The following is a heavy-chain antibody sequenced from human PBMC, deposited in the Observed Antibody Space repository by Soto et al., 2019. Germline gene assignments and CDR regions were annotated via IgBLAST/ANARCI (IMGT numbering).Heavy chain of an antibody. D-gene: IGHD1-26*01. CDR3: ARDIGGKMGALFGY. V-gene: IGHV1-18*04. CDR1: GYTFTSYC. CDR2: ISAYNGNT. Sequence: DSVKVSCKASGYTFTSYCISWVRQAPGQGLEWMGWISAYNGNTNYAQKLQGRVTMTTDTSTSTAYMELRSLRSDDTAVYYCARDIGGKMGALFGYWGQGTLVTVSS. J-gene: IGHJ4*02.